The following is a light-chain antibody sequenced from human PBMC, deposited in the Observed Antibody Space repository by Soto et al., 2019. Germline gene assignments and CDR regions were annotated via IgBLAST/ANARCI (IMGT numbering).Light chain of an antibody. V-gene: IGKV3-20*01. CDR1: QSVSSSY. CDR2: GAS. CDR3: QQYGSSHT. Sequence: EIVLTQSPGTLSLSPGERATLSCRASQSVSSSYLAWYQQKPGQAPRLLIYGASSRATGIPDRFSGSGSGTDFTLTISRLEPEDFAVYYCQQYGSSHTFFQGTKLEIK. J-gene: IGKJ2*01.